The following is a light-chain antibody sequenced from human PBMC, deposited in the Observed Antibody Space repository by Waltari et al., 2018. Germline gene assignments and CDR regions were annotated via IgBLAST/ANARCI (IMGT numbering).Light chain of an antibody. CDR1: QSVSTSY. J-gene: IGKJ2*01. V-gene: IGKV3-20*01. Sequence: EILFTQSPGPLPLSPGERATLPCRASQSVSTSYFAWYQHKPGQAPRLPIYGASSRATGFPDRFSGSGSGTDFTLTITRLEPEDFAVYYCQLYDSSPEYTFGQGTKLEIK. CDR3: QLYDSSPEYT. CDR2: GAS.